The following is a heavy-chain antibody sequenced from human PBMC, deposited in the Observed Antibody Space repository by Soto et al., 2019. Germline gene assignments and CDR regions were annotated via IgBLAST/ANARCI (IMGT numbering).Heavy chain of an antibody. D-gene: IGHD3-22*01. Sequence: SETLSLTCAFSCGSIISGGFSWSWIRQPPGKGLECIGYIYHTGSTYYNPSLKSRVTISVDRSKNQFSLRLSSVTAADTAIYYCARATFVRKGYYDASDYYFFDYWGQGTLVTVSS. J-gene: IGHJ4*02. V-gene: IGHV4-30-2*01. CDR3: ARATFVRKGYYDASDYYFFDY. CDR1: CGSIISGGFS. CDR2: IYHTGST.